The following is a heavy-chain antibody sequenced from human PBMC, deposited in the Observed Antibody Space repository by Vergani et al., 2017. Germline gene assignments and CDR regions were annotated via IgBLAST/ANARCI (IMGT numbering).Heavy chain of an antibody. J-gene: IGHJ5*02. V-gene: IGHV4-34*01. Sequence: QVQLQQWGAGLLKPSETLSLTCAVYGGSFSGYYWSWIRQPPGKGLEWIGEINHSGSTNYNPSLKSRVTISVDTSKNQFSLKLSSVTAADTAVYYFAGVAVYCSSTSCPDHTGSPGIRFDPWGQGTLVTVSS. CDR2: INHSGST. D-gene: IGHD2-2*01. CDR1: GGSFSGYY. CDR3: AGVAVYCSSTSCPDHTGSPGIRFDP.